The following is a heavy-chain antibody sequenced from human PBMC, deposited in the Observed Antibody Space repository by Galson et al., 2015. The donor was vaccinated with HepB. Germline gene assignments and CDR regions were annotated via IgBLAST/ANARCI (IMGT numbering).Heavy chain of an antibody. CDR3: AKGDSIVTNWFDP. CDR1: GFTFDDYA. Sequence: CAASGFTFDDYAMHWVRQAPGKGLEWVSGISWNSGSIGYADSVKGRFTISRDNAKNSLYLQMNSLRAEDTALYYCAKGDSIVTNWFDPWGQGTLVTVSS. J-gene: IGHJ5*02. CDR2: ISWNSGSI. V-gene: IGHV3-9*01. D-gene: IGHD2/OR15-2a*01.